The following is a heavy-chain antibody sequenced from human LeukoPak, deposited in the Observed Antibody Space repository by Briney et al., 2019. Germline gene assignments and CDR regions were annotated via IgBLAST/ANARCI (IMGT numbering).Heavy chain of an antibody. V-gene: IGHV4-34*01. CDR2: INHSGST. Sequence: SETLSLTCAVYGGSFSGYYWSWIRQPPGKGLEWIGEINHSGSTNYNPSLKSRVTISVDTSKNQFSLKLSSVTAADTAVYYCARGPQRAFDIWGQGTMVTVSS. J-gene: IGHJ3*02. CDR1: GGSFSGYY. CDR3: ARGPQRAFDI.